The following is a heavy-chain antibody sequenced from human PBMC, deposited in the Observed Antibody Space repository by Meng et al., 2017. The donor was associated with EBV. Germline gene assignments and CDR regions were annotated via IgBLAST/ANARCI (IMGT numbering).Heavy chain of an antibody. CDR1: GGTFRSDA. Sequence: QGQLVRSGAEVKKPGSSVKVSCKTSGGTFRSDAVSWVRQAPGQGLEWMGGLIPKSDAPYYAQKFQDRVTITADESTSTHYMDLSGLRSEDTAVYYCASESGRGFTPDYWGQGTLVTVSS. V-gene: IGHV1-69*01. D-gene: IGHD3-10*01. CDR2: LIPKSDAP. CDR3: ASESGRGFTPDY. J-gene: IGHJ4*02.